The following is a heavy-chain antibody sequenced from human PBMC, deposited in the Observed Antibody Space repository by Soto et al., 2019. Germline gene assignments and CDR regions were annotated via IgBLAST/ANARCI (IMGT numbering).Heavy chain of an antibody. Sequence: SETLSLTCTVSGGSISSSSYYWGWIRQPPGKGLEWIGSIYYSGSTYYNPSLKSRVTISVDTSKNQFSLKLSSVTAADTAVYYCAKGPNSSGYPRLFDYWGQGTLVTVSS. D-gene: IGHD3-22*01. CDR1: GGSISSSSYY. V-gene: IGHV4-39*01. J-gene: IGHJ4*02. CDR3: AKGPNSSGYPRLFDY. CDR2: IYYSGST.